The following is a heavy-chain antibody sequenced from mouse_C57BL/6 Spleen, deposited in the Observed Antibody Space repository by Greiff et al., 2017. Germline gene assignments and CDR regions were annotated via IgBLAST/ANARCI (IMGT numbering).Heavy chain of an antibody. CDR3: ARTHYYGSSYGFAY. J-gene: IGHJ3*01. CDR1: GYTFTDYY. CDR2: INPNNGGT. V-gene: IGHV1-26*01. D-gene: IGHD1-1*01. Sequence: EVQLQQSGPELVKPGASVKISCKASGYTFTDYYMNWVKQSHGKSLEWIGDINPNNGGTSYNQKFKGKATLTVDKSSSTAYMELRSLTSEDSAVYYCARTHYYGSSYGFAYWGQGTLVTVSA.